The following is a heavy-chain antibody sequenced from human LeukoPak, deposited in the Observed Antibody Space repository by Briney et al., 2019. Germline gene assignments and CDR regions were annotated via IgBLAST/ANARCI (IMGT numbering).Heavy chain of an antibody. CDR2: ISSSSSTI. CDR1: GFTFSSYS. Sequence: GGSLRLSCAASGFTFSSYSMNWVRQAPGKGLEWVSYISSSSSTIYYADSVKGRFTISRDNAKNSLYLLTNSLRAEDTAVYYCATIGTRYSSSWYQRIDYWGQGTLVTVSS. J-gene: IGHJ4*02. V-gene: IGHV3-48*04. CDR3: ATIGTRYSSSWYQRIDY. D-gene: IGHD6-13*01.